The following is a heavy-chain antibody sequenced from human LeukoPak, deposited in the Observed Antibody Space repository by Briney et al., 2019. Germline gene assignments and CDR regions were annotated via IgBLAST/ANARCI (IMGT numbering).Heavy chain of an antibody. V-gene: IGHV4-39*07. CDR3: AKSNGYGLVDI. D-gene: IGHD3-10*01. J-gene: IGHJ3*02. CDR2: IFYSGST. CDR1: GGSISTANYY. Sequence: SEALSLTCTVSGGSISTANYYWGWVRQPPGKGLEWIGNIFYSGSTYYSPPLKSRLTISLDTSRNQFSLRLNSVTAADTAVYYCAKSNGYGLVDIWGRGKMVTVSS.